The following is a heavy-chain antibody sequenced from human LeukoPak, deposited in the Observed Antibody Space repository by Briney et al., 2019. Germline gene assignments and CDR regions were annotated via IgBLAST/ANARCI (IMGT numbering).Heavy chain of an antibody. Sequence: SVKVSCKVSGADFNTHIINWVRQAPGQGLEWMGRIIPMRNLANYAHKFQGRVIITADKSRRTAYMELSGLTSDDTAVYYCARGKYCSGGECYSVRTSYDGFDPWGQGTVVSVSS. J-gene: IGHJ5*02. CDR3: ARGKYCSGGECYSVRTSYDGFDP. CDR1: GADFNTHI. V-gene: IGHV1-69*02. D-gene: IGHD2-15*01. CDR2: IIPMRNLA.